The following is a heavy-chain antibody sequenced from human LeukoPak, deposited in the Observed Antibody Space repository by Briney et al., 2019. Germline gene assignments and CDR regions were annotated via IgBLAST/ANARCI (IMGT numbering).Heavy chain of an antibody. D-gene: IGHD3-22*01. CDR1: GFTFSSYS. CDR2: ISSSSSYI. CDR3: IGEDYYDSSGYYRV. V-gene: IGHV3-21*01. Sequence: GGSLRLSCAASGFTFSSYSMNWVRQAPGKGLEWVSSISSSSSYIYYADSVEGRFTISRDNAKNSLYLQMNSLRTEETAVYYCIGEDYYDSSGYYRVWGQGTLVTVSS. J-gene: IGHJ4*02.